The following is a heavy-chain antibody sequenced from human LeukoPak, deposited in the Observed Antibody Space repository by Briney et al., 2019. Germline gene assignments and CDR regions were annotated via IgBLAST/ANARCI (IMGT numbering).Heavy chain of an antibody. CDR3: AKSQVGATSDY. Sequence: GGSLRLSCLTSGFTLSTNAMSWVRQAPGKGLEWISGISGSGASTYYADSVKGRFTISRDDSRNTLYLQMNSLRGDDTAVYYCAKSQVGATSDYWGQGTLVTVSS. D-gene: IGHD1-26*01. CDR2: ISGSGAST. CDR1: GFTLSTNA. V-gene: IGHV3-23*01. J-gene: IGHJ4*02.